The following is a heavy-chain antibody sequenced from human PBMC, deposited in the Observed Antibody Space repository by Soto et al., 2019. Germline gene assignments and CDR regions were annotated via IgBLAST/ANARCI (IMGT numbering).Heavy chain of an antibody. V-gene: IGHV1-8*01. Sequence: GASVKVSCKASGYTFTSYDINWVRQATGQGLEWMGWMNPNSGNTGYAQKFQGRVTMTRNTSISTAYMELSSLRSEDTAVYYCARGGRPGHINDILTPFDYWGQGTLVIVSS. CDR3: ARGGRPGHINDILTPFDY. CDR2: MNPNSGNT. D-gene: IGHD3-9*01. J-gene: IGHJ4*02. CDR1: GYTFTSYD.